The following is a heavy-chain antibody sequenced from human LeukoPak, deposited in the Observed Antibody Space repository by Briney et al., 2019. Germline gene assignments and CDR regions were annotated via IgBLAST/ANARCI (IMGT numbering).Heavy chain of an antibody. CDR1: GYTFTGFY. J-gene: IGHJ4*02. CDR2: IYPNSGAT. CDR3: GTLLSNGPFDY. V-gene: IGHV1-2*02. Sequence: ASVKVSCKASGYTFTGFYMHWVRQAPGQGLEWMGYIYPNSGATKYAQKFQGSVTLTRDTSISTAYMELSGLRSDDTAVYYCGTLLSNGPFDYWGQGSLVTVSS.